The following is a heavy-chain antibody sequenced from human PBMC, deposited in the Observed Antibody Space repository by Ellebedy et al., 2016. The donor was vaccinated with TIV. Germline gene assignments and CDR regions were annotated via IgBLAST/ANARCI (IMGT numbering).Heavy chain of an antibody. CDR3: LTGDFDY. V-gene: IGHV3-53*05. Sequence: GESLKISCAASGFTVSSNYMSWVRQAPGKGLEWVSVIYSGGTTCYADSVKGRFTISRDNSKNTLYLQMSSLRAEDTAVYYCLTGDFDYWGQGTLVTVSS. CDR1: GFTVSSNY. D-gene: IGHD7-27*01. J-gene: IGHJ4*02. CDR2: IYSGGTT.